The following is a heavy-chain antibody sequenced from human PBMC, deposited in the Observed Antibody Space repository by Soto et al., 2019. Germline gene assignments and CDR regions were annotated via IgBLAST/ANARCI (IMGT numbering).Heavy chain of an antibody. CDR2: ISAYNGNT. D-gene: IGHD3-3*01. CDR1: GYTFTSYG. CDR3: ARDPPYDFWSGYYTFDY. V-gene: IGHV1-18*01. Sequence: GASVKVSCKASGYTFTSYGISWVRQAPGQGLEWMGRISAYNGNTNYAQKLQGRVTMTTDTSTSTAYMELRSLRSDDTAVYYCARDPPYDFWSGYYTFDYWGQGTLVTVSS. J-gene: IGHJ4*02.